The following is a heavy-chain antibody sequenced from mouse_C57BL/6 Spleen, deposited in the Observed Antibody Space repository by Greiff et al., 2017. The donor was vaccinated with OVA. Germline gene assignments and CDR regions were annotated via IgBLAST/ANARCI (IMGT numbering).Heavy chain of an antibody. D-gene: IGHD1-1*01. CDR3: ARHYYGRGFDY. J-gene: IGHJ2*01. CDR1: GFTFSDYY. Sequence: EVMLVASGGGLVQPGGSLKLSCAASGFTFSDYYMYWVRQTPETRLEWVAYISNGGGSTYYPDTVKVRFTNSRDTAKNTLYRQMSHLKSEDTAMYYCARHYYGRGFDYWGQGTTLTVSS. CDR2: ISNGGGST. V-gene: IGHV5-12*01.